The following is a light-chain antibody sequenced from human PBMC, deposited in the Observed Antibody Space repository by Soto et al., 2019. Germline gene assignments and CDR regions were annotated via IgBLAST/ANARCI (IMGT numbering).Light chain of an antibody. CDR3: SSYTTSSSSG. Sequence: SGLSVAACVSGTAGQSITISCTGTSSDVGGFNYVSWYQQHPGKAPKLLIFDVYSRHSGISNRFSGSKSGNTASLTISGLQAEDEADYYCSSYTTSSSSGFGAGTKVTVL. V-gene: IGLV2-14*01. CDR2: DVY. J-gene: IGLJ1*01. CDR1: SSDVGGFNY.